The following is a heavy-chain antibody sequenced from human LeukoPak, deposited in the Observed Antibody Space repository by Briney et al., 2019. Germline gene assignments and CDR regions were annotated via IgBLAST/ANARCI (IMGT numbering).Heavy chain of an antibody. CDR2: IYYSGST. J-gene: IGHJ5*02. V-gene: IGHV4-39*07. Sequence: SETLSLTCTVSGGSISSSSYYWGWIRPPPGKGLEWIGSIYYSGSTYYNPSLKSRVTISVDTSKNQFSLKLSSVTAADTAVYYCARERTGARGGWFDPWGQGTLVTVSS. CDR1: GGSISSSSYY. D-gene: IGHD3/OR15-3a*01. CDR3: ARERTGARGGWFDP.